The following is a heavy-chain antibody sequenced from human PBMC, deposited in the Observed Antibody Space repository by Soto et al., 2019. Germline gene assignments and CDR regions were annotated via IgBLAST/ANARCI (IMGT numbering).Heavy chain of an antibody. CDR2: IYYSGST. V-gene: IGHV4-39*01. CDR1: GGSISSSSYY. CDR3: ARHSGSDTKRAEYYYYMDV. Sequence: SETLSLTCTVSGGSISSSSYYWGWIRQPPGKGLEWIGSIYYSGSTYYNPYLKSRVSISVDTSKNRFSRKLRSVTAADTAVYYCARHSGSDTKRAEYYYYMDVWGKGTTVTVSS. D-gene: IGHD5-18*01. J-gene: IGHJ6*03.